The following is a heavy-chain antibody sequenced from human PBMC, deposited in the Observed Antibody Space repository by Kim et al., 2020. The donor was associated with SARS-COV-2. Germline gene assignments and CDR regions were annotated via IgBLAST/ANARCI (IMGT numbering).Heavy chain of an antibody. CDR1: EFTFSNYW. CDR3: AKQTYRSYGMVV. Sequence: GGSLRLSCAASEFTFSNYWMHWVRQAPGKGLVWVSRINSDGSTTNYADSVKGRFAVSRDNAKNTLYLQMHSLRAEDTAVYYCAKQTYRSYGMVVWGQGTT. CDR2: INSDGSTT. D-gene: IGHD1-26*01. J-gene: IGHJ6*02. V-gene: IGHV3-74*01.